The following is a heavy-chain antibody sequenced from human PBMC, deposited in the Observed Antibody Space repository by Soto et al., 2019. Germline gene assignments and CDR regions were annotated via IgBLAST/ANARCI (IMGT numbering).Heavy chain of an antibody. CDR2: ISGSGSYR. CDR3: ARMADGYNYHFDY. CDR1: GFTFSDYY. D-gene: IGHD5-12*01. V-gene: IGHV3-11*06. J-gene: IGHJ4*02. Sequence: GGSLRLSCAASGFTFSDYYMSWIRQAPGKGLEWVSSISGSGSYRTYADSVKGRFSISRDDAKKSLYLQMSSLRAEDTAIYFCARMADGYNYHFDYWGQGTLVTVSA.